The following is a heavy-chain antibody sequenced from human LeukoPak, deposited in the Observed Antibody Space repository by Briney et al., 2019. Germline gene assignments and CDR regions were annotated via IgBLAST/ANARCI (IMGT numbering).Heavy chain of an antibody. CDR1: GGSISSDGYY. D-gene: IGHD3-10*01. Sequence: SETLSLTCTVSGGSISSDGYYWGWIRQYPGKGLEWIGYIYYSGSTYYNPSLKSRVTISVDTSKNQFSLKLSSVTAADTAVYYCARDGGYGSGSYYFDFWGQGTLVTVSS. V-gene: IGHV4-31*03. J-gene: IGHJ4*02. CDR2: IYYSGST. CDR3: ARDGGYGSGSYYFDF.